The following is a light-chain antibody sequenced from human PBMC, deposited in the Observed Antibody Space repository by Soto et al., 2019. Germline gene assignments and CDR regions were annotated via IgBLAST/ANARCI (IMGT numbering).Light chain of an antibody. J-gene: IGLJ2*01. CDR1: RSDIGAYNY. Sequence: QSALTQPASVSGSPGQSSTISCTGTRSDIGAYNYVSWYQQHPGKAPKLMNYDVSNRPSGVSNRFSGSKSGHTASLTSSGLQAEDEAAYYFSSYTSSTTVVFGGGSKLTVL. CDR2: DVS. V-gene: IGLV2-14*01. CDR3: SSYTSSTTVV.